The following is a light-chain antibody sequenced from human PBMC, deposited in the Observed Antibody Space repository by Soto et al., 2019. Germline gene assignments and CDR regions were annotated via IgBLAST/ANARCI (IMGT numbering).Light chain of an antibody. CDR1: SSDIGGYNF. Sequence: QSVLTQPPSASGSPGQSVTISCTGTSSDIGGYNFVSWYQQHPGKAPKLMIDEVNKRPSGVPDRFSGSKSGNTASLTVSGLQAEDEADYCCSSYADTNNLVFGGGTKLTVL. J-gene: IGLJ2*01. CDR2: EVN. CDR3: SSYADTNNLV. V-gene: IGLV2-8*01.